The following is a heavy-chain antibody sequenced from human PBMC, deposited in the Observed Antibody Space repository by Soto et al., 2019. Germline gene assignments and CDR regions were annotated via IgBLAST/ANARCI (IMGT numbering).Heavy chain of an antibody. CDR1: GYTFSDYY. D-gene: IGHD5-12*01. Sequence: QVQLVQSGAEVKKPGASVTVSCKASGYTFSDYYLHWVRQAPGQGPEWMGRINPNSGDAKFAQKCQGRVTMTRDTSVRTAFMELNWLKSDDTAVYYCARESGGATATLDYYYFYMDVWGKGTMVTVSS. J-gene: IGHJ6*03. CDR2: INPNSGDA. V-gene: IGHV1-2*06. CDR3: ARESGGATATLDYYYFYMDV.